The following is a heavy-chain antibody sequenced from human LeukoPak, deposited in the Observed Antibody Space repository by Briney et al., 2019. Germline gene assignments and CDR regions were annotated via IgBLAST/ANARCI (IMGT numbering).Heavy chain of an antibody. CDR1: GGSISSGSYY. D-gene: IGHD2-2*01. J-gene: IGHJ4*02. CDR3: AGGGYQLLWPLFY. V-gene: IGHV4-61*02. Sequence: PSETLSLTCTVSGGSISSGSYYWSWIRQPAGKGLEWIGRIYTSGSTNYNPSLKSRVTISVDTSKNQFSLKLSSVTAADTAVYYCAGGGYQLLWPLFYWGQGTLVTVSS. CDR2: IYTSGST.